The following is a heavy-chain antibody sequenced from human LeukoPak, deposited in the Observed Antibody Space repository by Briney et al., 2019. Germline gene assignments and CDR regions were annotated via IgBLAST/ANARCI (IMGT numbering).Heavy chain of an antibody. J-gene: IGHJ3*02. V-gene: IGHV3-23*01. D-gene: IGHD3-10*02. CDR2: ISGSGGRT. Sequence: GGSLRLSCAASGVTFSSYAMSWVRQAPEKGLEWVSTISGSGGRTYYADSVKGRFTISRDNSKKTLYLQMNSLRAEDTAIYYCAKALFGDRRVGAFDIWGLGTMLTVSS. CDR3: AKALFGDRRVGAFDI. CDR1: GVTFSSYA.